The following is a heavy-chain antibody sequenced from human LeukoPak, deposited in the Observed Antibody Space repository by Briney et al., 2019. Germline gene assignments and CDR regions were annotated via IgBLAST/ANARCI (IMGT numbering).Heavy chain of an antibody. D-gene: IGHD2-21*01. V-gene: IGHV1-8*01. CDR3: ARTNLADCGGECETDAFDI. Sequence: ASVKVSCKASGYNFRSYDINWVRQATGQGLEWMGWMSHKRGDTGYAQTFQGRITMTRDTSINTAYMELNSLTSEDTAVYYCARTNLADCGGECETDAFDIWGHGTMVTVSS. J-gene: IGHJ3*02. CDR1: GYNFRSYD. CDR2: MSHKRGDT.